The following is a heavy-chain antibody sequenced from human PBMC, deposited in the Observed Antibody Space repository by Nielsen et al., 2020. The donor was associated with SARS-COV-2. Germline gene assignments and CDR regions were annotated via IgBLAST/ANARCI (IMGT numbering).Heavy chain of an antibody. D-gene: IGHD2-2*01. CDR1: GGSISSSNW. CDR2: IYHSGST. J-gene: IGHJ5*02. V-gene: IGHV4-4*02. Sequence: SETLSLTCAVSGGSISSSNWWSWVRQPPGKGLEWIGEIYHSGSTNYNPSLKSRVTTSVDKSKNQFSLKLSSVTAADTAVYYCARLVVPAATELNWFDPWGQGTLVTVSS. CDR3: ARLVVPAATELNWFDP.